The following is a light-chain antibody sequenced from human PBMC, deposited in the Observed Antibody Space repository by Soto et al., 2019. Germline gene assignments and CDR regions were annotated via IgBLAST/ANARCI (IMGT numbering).Light chain of an antibody. J-gene: IGLJ2*01. CDR3: QSYDSSLNGVV. CDR2: GNS. Sequence: QSVLTQPPSVSGAPGQRVTISCTGSSSNIGAGYDVHWYQQLPGTAPKLLIYGNSNRPSGVPDRFACSKSGTSASLAITGLHAADEADYYCQSYDSSLNGVVFGGGTKLTVL. V-gene: IGLV1-40*01. CDR1: SSNIGAGYD.